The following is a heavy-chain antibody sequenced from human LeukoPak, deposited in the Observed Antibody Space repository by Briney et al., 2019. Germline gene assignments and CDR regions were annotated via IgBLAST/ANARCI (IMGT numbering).Heavy chain of an antibody. CDR1: GYTFTSYA. V-gene: IGHV1-3*01. CDR2: ISAGNGNT. J-gene: IGHJ4*02. CDR3: ARGVVGSSSWQFDY. D-gene: IGHD6-13*01. Sequence: ASVKVSCKASGYTFTSYAMHWVRQAPGQRLEWMGWISAGNGNTKYSQKFQGRVTITRDTSASTAYMELSSLRSEDTAVYYCARGVVGSSSWQFDYWGQGTLVTVSP.